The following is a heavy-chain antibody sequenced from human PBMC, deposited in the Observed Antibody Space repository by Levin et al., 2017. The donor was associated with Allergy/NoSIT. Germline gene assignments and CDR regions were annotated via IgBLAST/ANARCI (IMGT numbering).Heavy chain of an antibody. CDR2: IYPGDSDS. CDR3: ASGYYYFQF. V-gene: IGHV5-51*01. J-gene: IGHJ4*02. CDR1: GYSFSSYW. D-gene: IGHD3-3*01. Sequence: GGSLRLSCKGSGYSFSSYWLGWVRQMPGKGLEWMGVIYPGDSDSRYSPSFEGQVRFSVDKSTSTAYLQGSSLKASDTAIYYCASGYYYFQFWGQGTLVTVS.